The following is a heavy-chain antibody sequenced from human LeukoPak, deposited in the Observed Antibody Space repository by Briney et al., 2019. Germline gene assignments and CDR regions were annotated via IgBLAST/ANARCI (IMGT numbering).Heavy chain of an antibody. CDR3: ARGTVSGSRVFDY. CDR2: ISSSGSTI. J-gene: IGHJ4*02. D-gene: IGHD1-26*01. Sequence: GGSLRLSCAASGFTFRSYDMTWVRQAPGKGLKWVSYISSSGSTIDYADSVKGRFTISRDNAKNSPYLQMNSLRAEDTAVYYCARGTVSGSRVFDYWGQGTLVTVSS. CDR1: GFTFRSYD. V-gene: IGHV3-48*03.